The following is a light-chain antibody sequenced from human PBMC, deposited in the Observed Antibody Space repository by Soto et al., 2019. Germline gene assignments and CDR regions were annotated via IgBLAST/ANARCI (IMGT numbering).Light chain of an antibody. V-gene: IGLV1-44*01. CDR1: SSNIGSNT. Sequence: QSVLTQPPSASGTPGQRVTISCSGSSSNIGSNTVNWYQQRPGTATKLLIYSNNQRPSGVPDRFSGSKSGTSASLAISGLQSEDEADYYCAAWDDSLNGVVFGGGTKLTVL. CDR2: SNN. J-gene: IGLJ2*01. CDR3: AAWDDSLNGVV.